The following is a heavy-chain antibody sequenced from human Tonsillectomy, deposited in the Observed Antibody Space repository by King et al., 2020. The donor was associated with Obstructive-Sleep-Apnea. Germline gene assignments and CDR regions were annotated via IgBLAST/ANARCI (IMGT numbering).Heavy chain of an antibody. CDR3: ARGYTPADY. J-gene: IGHJ4*02. D-gene: IGHD5-18*01. V-gene: IGHV3-49*03. Sequence: VQLVESGGGLVRPGRSRRLSCTTSGFSFHDYAMTWFRQAPGTGLGWGGFIRRKADGGTVENAAPVRGRFTLSRDDSKDITFLPLNSLKTEDTAVYYCARGYTPADYWGPGTLVTVSS. CDR2: IRRKADGGTV. CDR1: GFSFHDYA.